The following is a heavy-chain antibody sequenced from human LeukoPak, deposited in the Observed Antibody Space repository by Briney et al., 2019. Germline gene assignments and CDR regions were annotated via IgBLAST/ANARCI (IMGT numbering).Heavy chain of an antibody. CDR3: AREGVLLWFGELFRTAFDI. CDR1: GGSISSSNW. V-gene: IGHV4-4*02. CDR2: IYHGGST. Sequence: SGTLSLTCAVSGGSISSSNWWCWVRQPPGEGLEWIGEIYHGGSTNYNPSLKSRVTISVDKSKNQFSLKLSSVTAADTAVYYCAREGVLLWFGELFRTAFDIWGQGTMVTVSS. J-gene: IGHJ3*02. D-gene: IGHD3-10*01.